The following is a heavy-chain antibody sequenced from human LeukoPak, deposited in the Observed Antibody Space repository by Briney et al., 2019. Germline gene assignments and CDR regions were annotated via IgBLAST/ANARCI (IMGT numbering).Heavy chain of an antibody. CDR1: GGGFSTFA. D-gene: IGHD2/OR15-2a*01. J-gene: IGHJ6*03. CDR2: IIPLFGTT. Sequence: GASVKVSCKASGGGFSTFAVSWVRQAPGQGLEWMGRIIPLFGTTNYAQKFQGRITITTDESTSTAYMELSSLRSEDTAVYYCARDNTYYYYDMDVWGKGTTVTVSS. V-gene: IGHV1-69*05. CDR3: ARDNTYYYYDMDV.